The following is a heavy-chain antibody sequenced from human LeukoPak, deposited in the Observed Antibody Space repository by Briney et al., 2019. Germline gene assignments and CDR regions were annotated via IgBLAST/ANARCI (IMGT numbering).Heavy chain of an antibody. CDR3: ARGLPFDY. D-gene: IGHD2-15*01. V-gene: IGHV3-7*01. CDR1: GFTFSRYW. Sequence: PGGSLRLSCAASGFTFSRYWMNWVRQAPGKGLEWVASIKEDGSEKSYVDSVKGRFTISRDNAKNSLYLQMNSLRAEDTAVYYCARGLPFDYWGQGTLVTVSS. J-gene: IGHJ4*02. CDR2: IKEDGSEK.